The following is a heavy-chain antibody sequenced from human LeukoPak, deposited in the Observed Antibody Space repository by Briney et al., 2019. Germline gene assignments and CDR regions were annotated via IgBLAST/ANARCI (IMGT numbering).Heavy chain of an antibody. J-gene: IGHJ4*02. CDR1: GGTFSSYA. CDR2: IIPIFGTA. V-gene: IGHV1-69*06. D-gene: IGHD2-8*01. CDR3: ARGGYCTNGVCYTRSFDY. Sequence: AASVKVSCKASGGTFSSYAISWVRQAPGQGLEWMGGIIPIFGTANYAQKFQGRVTITADKSTSTAYMELSSLRSEDTAVYYCARGGYCTNGVCYTRSFDYWGQGTLVTVSS.